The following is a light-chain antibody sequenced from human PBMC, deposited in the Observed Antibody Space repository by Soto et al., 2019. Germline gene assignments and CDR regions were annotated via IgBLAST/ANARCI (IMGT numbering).Light chain of an antibody. CDR3: QQYYGTPWT. V-gene: IGKV4-1*01. J-gene: IGKJ1*01. Sequence: DIVMTQSPDSLAVSLGERATINCKSSQSVLYTSNNKNYLAWYQQKPGQPPKLLIYWASTPESGVPDRFSGSGSGTDFTLSISSLQAEDVATYYCQQYYGTPWTFGQGTKVEIK. CDR1: QSVLYTSNNKNY. CDR2: WAS.